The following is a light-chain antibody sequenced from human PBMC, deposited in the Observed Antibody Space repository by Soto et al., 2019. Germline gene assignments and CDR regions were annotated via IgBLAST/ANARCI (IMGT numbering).Light chain of an antibody. CDR2: DVC. CDR1: SSDVGVYNY. J-gene: IGLJ2*01. Sequence: QSVLTQPASVSGSPGQSSTISCTGTSSDVGVYNYVSWYQQHPGKAPKLMIYDVCNRPSGVSNRFSGSKSGNTTSLAISGLQAEDDADYYFSLYTRSSTPVLVGGTKLTVL. CDR3: SLYTRSSTPV. V-gene: IGLV2-14*01.